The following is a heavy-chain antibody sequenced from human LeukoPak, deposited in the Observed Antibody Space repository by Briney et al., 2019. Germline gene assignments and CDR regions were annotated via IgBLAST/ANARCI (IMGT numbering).Heavy chain of an antibody. D-gene: IGHD3-9*01. CDR3: AITYSVLTGYYEGLDL. V-gene: IGHV5-51*01. CDR1: GYSFTKYW. J-gene: IGHJ5*02. Sequence: GESLKISCKGSGYSFTKYWLGWVRQMPGKGLEWMGVIYPGDSDTRYSPSFQGQVTISADKSINTAFLQWSSLKASDTAMYYCAITYSVLTGYYEGLDLWGQGTLVTVSS. CDR2: IYPGDSDT.